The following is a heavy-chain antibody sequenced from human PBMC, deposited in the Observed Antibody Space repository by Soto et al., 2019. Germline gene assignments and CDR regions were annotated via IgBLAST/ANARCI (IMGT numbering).Heavy chain of an antibody. CDR1: GGSISSYY. Sequence: SETLSLTCTVSGGSISSYYWSWIRQPPGKGLEWIGYIYYSGSTNYNPSLKSRVTISVDTSKNQFSLKLSSVTAADTAVYYCASTMAVVQGYFQHWGQGTLVTVSS. D-gene: IGHD1-1*01. V-gene: IGHV4-59*01. CDR3: ASTMAVVQGYFQH. J-gene: IGHJ1*01. CDR2: IYYSGST.